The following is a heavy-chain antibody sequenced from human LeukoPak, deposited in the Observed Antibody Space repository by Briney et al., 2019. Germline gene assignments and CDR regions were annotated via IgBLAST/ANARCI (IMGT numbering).Heavy chain of an antibody. Sequence: ASVKVSCKASGYTFTGYYMHWVRQAPGQGLEWMGWINPNSGGTNYAQKFQGWVTMTRDTSISTAYMELSRLRSDDTAVYYCARDFGQGNIVATIGIGCLGYWGQGTVVTVSS. CDR2: INPNSGGT. V-gene: IGHV1-2*04. CDR3: ARDFGQGNIVATIGIGCLGY. CDR1: GYTFTGYY. D-gene: IGHD5-12*01. J-gene: IGHJ4*02.